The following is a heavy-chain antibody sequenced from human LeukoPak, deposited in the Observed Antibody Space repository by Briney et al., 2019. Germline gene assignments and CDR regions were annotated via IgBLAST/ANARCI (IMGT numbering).Heavy chain of an antibody. CDR1: GFTFSSYA. Sequence: GGSLRLSCAASGFTFSSYAMSWVRQAPGKGLEWVSAISGSGGSTFYADSVKGRFTISRDNAKNTLYLQMNSLRAEDTPVYYFSKIRQYFDCWGQGTLVTVS. V-gene: IGHV3-23*01. CDR2: ISGSGGST. J-gene: IGHJ4*02. CDR3: SKIRQYFDC.